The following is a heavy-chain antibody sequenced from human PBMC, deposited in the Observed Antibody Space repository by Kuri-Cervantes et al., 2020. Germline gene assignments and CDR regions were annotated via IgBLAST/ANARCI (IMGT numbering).Heavy chain of an antibody. D-gene: IGHD3-22*01. Sequence: GGSLRLSCAASGFTFSTYWMSWVRQAPGKGLEWVGRIKSKTDGGTTDYAAPVKGRFTISRDDSKNTLYLQMNSLKTEDTAVYYCTTDSDYYDSSPYFDYWGQGTLVTVSS. CDR1: GFTFSTYW. CDR2: IKSKTDGGTT. CDR3: TTDSDYYDSSPYFDY. V-gene: IGHV3-15*01. J-gene: IGHJ4*02.